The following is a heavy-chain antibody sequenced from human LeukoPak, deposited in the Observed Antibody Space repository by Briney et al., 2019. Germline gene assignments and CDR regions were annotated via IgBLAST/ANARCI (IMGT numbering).Heavy chain of an antibody. CDR3: ASLAGIASHYYYGMDV. V-gene: IGHV3-30*02. D-gene: IGHD6-13*01. J-gene: IGHJ6*02. CDR1: GFTFSSYG. Sequence: GGSLRLSCAASGFTFSSYGMHWVRQAPGKGLERVAFIRYDGSNKYYADSVKGRFTIYRDNSKNTLYLQMNSLRAEDTAVYYCASLAGIASHYYYGMDVWGQGTTVTVSS. CDR2: IRYDGSNK.